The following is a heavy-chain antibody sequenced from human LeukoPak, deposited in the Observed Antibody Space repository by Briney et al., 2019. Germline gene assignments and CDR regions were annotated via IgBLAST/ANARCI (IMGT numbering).Heavy chain of an antibody. CDR3: ARVTEVLTGYYEGWNWFDP. Sequence: SETLSLTCTVSGGSISSYYWSWIRQPPGKGLEWIGYIYYSGSTNYNPSLKSRVTISVDTSKNQFSLKLSSVTAADTAVYYCARVTEVLTGYYEGWNWFDPWGQGTLVTVSS. V-gene: IGHV4-59*01. CDR2: IYYSGST. D-gene: IGHD3-9*01. J-gene: IGHJ5*02. CDR1: GGSISSYY.